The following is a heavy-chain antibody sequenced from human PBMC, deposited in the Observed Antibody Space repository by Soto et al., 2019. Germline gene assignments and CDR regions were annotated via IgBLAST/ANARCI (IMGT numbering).Heavy chain of an antibody. V-gene: IGHV3-23*01. J-gene: IGHJ6*02. CDR3: AKAYYFYGMDV. CDR2: ISGSGGST. Sequence: GCSLRLSCATSGVTVSSSAMSVVCKAPGKGLEWVSAISGSGGSTYYADSVKGRFTISRDNSKNTLYLQMNSLRAEDTAVYYCAKAYYFYGMDVWGQGTTVTVSS. D-gene: IGHD3-16*01. CDR1: GVTVSSSA.